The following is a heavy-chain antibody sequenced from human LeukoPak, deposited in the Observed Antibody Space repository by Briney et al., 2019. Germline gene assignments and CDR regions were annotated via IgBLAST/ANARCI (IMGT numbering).Heavy chain of an antibody. Sequence: PGGSLRLSCAASGFTFSSYAMSWVRQAPGKGLKWVSAISGSGGSTYYADSVKGRFTISRDNSKNTLYLQMNSLRAEDTAVYYCAKGRHYYGSGSYYFDYWGQGTLVTVPS. CDR1: GFTFSSYA. CDR3: AKGRHYYGSGSYYFDY. V-gene: IGHV3-23*01. D-gene: IGHD3-10*01. J-gene: IGHJ4*02. CDR2: ISGSGGST.